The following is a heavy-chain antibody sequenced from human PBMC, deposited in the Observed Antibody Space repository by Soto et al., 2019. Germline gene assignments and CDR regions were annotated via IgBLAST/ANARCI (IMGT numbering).Heavy chain of an antibody. J-gene: IGHJ4*02. D-gene: IGHD3-10*01. Sequence: EAQLVQSGGGLVQPGGSMRLSCTASGFTFSSYWMHWVRQAPGKGLVWVSSIKTDGSLTPYADSVKSRFTISRDNAKNTAYLQMNSLRAEDTAVYYCARDEGVPMVRGYDNWGQGTLVAVSS. V-gene: IGHV3-74*03. CDR3: ARDEGVPMVRGYDN. CDR2: IKTDGSLT. CDR1: GFTFSSYW.